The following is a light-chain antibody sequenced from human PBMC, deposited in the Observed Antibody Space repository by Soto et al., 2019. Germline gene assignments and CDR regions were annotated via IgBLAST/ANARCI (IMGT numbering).Light chain of an antibody. CDR2: DAS. CDR1: QSISSN. CDR3: QQYNNWLKWT. V-gene: IGKV3-15*01. Sequence: EKVLTHPPAPQYVSPGERATLSCRASQSISSNLAWYQQKPGQGPRLLIYDASTRATGIPARFSGSGSGTDFTLTISSLQSEDFAVYYCQQYNNWLKWTFGQGTKVDIK. J-gene: IGKJ1*01.